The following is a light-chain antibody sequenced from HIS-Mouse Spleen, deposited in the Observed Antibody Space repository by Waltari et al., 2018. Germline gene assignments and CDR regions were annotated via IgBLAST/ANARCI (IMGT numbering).Light chain of an antibody. Sequence: QSALTQPPSASGSPGQSVTIPCTGTSSDVGGYNYVPCYQQHPGKAPKRMLYEVSKRPAGVPDRFSGSKSGNTASLTVSGLQAEDEADYYCSSYAGSNNFVVFGGGTKLTVL. V-gene: IGLV2-8*01. J-gene: IGLJ2*01. CDR3: SSYAGSNNFVV. CDR2: EVS. CDR1: SSDVGGYNY.